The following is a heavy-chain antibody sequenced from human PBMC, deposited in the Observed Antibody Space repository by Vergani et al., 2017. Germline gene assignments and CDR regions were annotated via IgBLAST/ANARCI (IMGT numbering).Heavy chain of an antibody. CDR1: GFTFSSYG. CDR2: IWYDGSNK. D-gene: IGHD5-18*01. Sequence: QVQLVESGGGVVQPGRSLRLSCAASGFTFSSYGMHWVRQAPGKGLEWVAVIWYDGSNKYYADSVKGRFTISRDNSKNTLYLQMNSLRAEDTAVYYCARDQHDTAMVTHFDYWGQGTLVTVSS. V-gene: IGHV3-33*01. CDR3: ARDQHDTAMVTHFDY. J-gene: IGHJ4*02.